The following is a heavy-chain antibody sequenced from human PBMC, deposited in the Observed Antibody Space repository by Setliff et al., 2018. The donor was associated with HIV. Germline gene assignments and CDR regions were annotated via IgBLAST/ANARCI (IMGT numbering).Heavy chain of an antibody. CDR2: IYTSGST. V-gene: IGHV4-4*09. D-gene: IGHD1-26*01. Sequence: PSETLSLTCTVSGGSISNYYWSWIRQPLGKGLELIGYIYTSGSTNYNPSLKSRVTISVDTSKNQLSLNLRSLTAADTAVYYCARQSYRLTGWFDPWGQGTLVTVSS. CDR1: GGSISNYY. J-gene: IGHJ5*02. CDR3: ARQSYRLTGWFDP.